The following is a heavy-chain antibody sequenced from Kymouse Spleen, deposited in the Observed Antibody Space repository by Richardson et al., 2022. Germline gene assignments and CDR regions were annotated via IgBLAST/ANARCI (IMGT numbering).Heavy chain of an antibody. D-gene: IGHD1-7*01. V-gene: IGHV4-34*01. Sequence: QVQLQQWGAGLLKPSETLSLTCAVYGGSFSGYYWSWIRQPPGKGLEWIGEINHSGSTNYNPSLKSRVTISVDTSKNQFSLKLSSVTAADTAVYYCARSTGTTDYGMDVWGQGTTVTVSS. CDR1: GGSFSGYY. J-gene: IGHJ6*02. CDR2: INHSGST. CDR3: ARSTGTTDYGMDV.